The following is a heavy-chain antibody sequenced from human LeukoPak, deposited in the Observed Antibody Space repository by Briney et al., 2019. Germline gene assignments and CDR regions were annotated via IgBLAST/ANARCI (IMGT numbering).Heavy chain of an antibody. Sequence: PGGSLRLSCAASGFTFSDYYMSWIRQAPGKGLEWVSYISSSGSTIYYADSVKGRFTISRDNAKNSLYLQMNSLRAEDTAVYYCARDRSDYVWGSTANPAAQYFDYWGQGTLVTVSS. CDR1: GFTFSDYY. D-gene: IGHD3-16*01. J-gene: IGHJ4*02. V-gene: IGHV3-11*01. CDR2: ISSSGSTI. CDR3: ARDRSDYVWGSTANPAAQYFDY.